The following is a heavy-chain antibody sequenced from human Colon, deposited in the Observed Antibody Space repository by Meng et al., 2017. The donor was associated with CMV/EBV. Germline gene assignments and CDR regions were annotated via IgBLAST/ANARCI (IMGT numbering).Heavy chain of an antibody. CDR3: ARFSETGTTTGLFDH. Sequence: SETLSLTCTVSGDSMKDYYWSWIRQSPGRGLEWIGFVYDSGNTNDDSETTNYNTSLKSRVTISLGTSNNQFSLKLSSVTAADTAVYYCARFSETGTTTGLFDHWGQGTLVTVSS. CDR1: GDSMKDYY. CDR2: VYDSGNTNDDSETT. J-gene: IGHJ4*02. V-gene: IGHV4-59*01. D-gene: IGHD1-7*01.